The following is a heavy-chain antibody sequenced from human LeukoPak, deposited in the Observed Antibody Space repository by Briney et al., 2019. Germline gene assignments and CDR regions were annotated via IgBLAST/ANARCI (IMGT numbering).Heavy chain of an antibody. CDR1: GFTFDDYT. CDR3: AKDMGGIDAFDI. D-gene: IGHD1-14*01. J-gene: IGHJ3*02. CDR2: ISWDGGST. V-gene: IGHV3-43*01. Sequence: GGSLRLSCAASGFTFDDYTMHWARQAPGKGLEWVSLISWDGGSTYYADSVKGRFTISRDNSKNSLYLQMNSLRTEDTALYYCAKDMGGIDAFDIWGQGTMVTVSS.